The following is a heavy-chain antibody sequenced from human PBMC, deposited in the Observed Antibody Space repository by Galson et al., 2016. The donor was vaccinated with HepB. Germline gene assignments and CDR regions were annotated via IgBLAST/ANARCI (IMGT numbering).Heavy chain of an antibody. Sequence: SLRLSCAASGFTFTKFAMSWVRQTPGTGLQWVSGIGGSGGATYYADSVKGRFTISRDNFKNTVSLHMSDLRREDTAIYYCAKNTDWYVDYFDYWGQGILVTVSS. CDR2: IGGSGGAT. J-gene: IGHJ4*02. CDR3: AKNTDWYVDYFDY. V-gene: IGHV3-23*01. D-gene: IGHD3-9*01. CDR1: GFTFTKFA.